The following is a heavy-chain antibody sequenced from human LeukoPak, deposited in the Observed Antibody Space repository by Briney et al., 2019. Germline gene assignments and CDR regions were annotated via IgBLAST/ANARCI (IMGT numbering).Heavy chain of an antibody. CDR2: IIPIFGTA. D-gene: IGHD2-2*01. J-gene: IGHJ4*02. CDR3: AEGYCSSTSCSGSLGY. Sequence: RASVKVSCKASGGTFSSYAISWVRQAPGQGLEWMGGIIPIFGTANYAQKFQGRVTITTDESTSTAYMELSSLRSEDTAVYYCAEGYCSSTSCSGSLGYWGQGTLVNVSS. V-gene: IGHV1-69*05. CDR1: GGTFSSYA.